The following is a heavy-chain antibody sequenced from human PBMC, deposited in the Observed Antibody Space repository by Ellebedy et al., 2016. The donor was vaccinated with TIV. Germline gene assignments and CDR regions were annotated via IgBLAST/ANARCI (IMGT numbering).Heavy chain of an antibody. V-gene: IGHV3-33*01. CDR2: IWYDGSNK. D-gene: IGHD3/OR15-3a*01. J-gene: IGHJ4*02. CDR1: GFTFSSYG. CDR3: ARDSGDWPGRWDFDY. Sequence: GESLKISCAASGFTFSSYGMHWVRQAPGKGLEWVAVIWYDGSNKYYVDSVKGRFTISRDNSNNTVYLQMNSLRGEDTAVYYCARDSGDWPGRWDFDYWGQGTLVTVSS.